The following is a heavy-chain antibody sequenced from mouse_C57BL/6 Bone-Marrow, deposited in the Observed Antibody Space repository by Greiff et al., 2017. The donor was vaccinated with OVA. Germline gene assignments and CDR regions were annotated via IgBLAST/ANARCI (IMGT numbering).Heavy chain of an antibody. CDR1: GYAFSSSW. D-gene: IGHD4-1*01. J-gene: IGHJ1*03. CDR2: IYPGDGDT. V-gene: IGHV1-82*01. Sequence: QVHVKQSGPELVKPGASVKISCKASGYAFSSSWMNWVKQRPGKGLEWIGRIYPGDGDTNYNGKFKGKATLTADKSSSTAYMQLSSLTSEDSAVYFCARWELGRNWYFDVWGTGTTVTVSS. CDR3: ARWELGRNWYFDV.